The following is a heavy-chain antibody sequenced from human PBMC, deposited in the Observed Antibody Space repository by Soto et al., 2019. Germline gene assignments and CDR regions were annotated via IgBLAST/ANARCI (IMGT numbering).Heavy chain of an antibody. Sequence: SVKVSCKASGGTFSSYAISWVRQAPGQGLEWMGGIIPIFGTANYAQKFQGRVTITADESTSTAYMELSSLRSEDTAVYYCARVPGYCSGGSCYGYFDYWGQGTLVTVSS. V-gene: IGHV1-69*13. CDR3: ARVPGYCSGGSCYGYFDY. J-gene: IGHJ4*02. CDR2: IIPIFGTA. CDR1: GGTFSSYA. D-gene: IGHD2-15*01.